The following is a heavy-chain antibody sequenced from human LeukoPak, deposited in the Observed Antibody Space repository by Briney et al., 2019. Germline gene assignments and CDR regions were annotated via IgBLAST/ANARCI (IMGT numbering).Heavy chain of an antibody. Sequence: GGSLRLSCAASGFTFSSDAMSWVRQAPGKGLEWVSAVSGSGGSTYYADSVKGRFTISRDNSKNTLYLQMNSLRAEDTAVYYCAKASGSAAAGYYYYGMDVWGQGTTVTVSS. D-gene: IGHD6-13*01. V-gene: IGHV3-23*01. CDR2: VSGSGGST. CDR3: AKASGSAAAGYYYYGMDV. CDR1: GFTFSSDA. J-gene: IGHJ6*02.